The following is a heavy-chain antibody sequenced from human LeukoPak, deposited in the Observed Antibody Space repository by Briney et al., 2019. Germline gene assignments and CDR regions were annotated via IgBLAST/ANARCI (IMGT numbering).Heavy chain of an antibody. J-gene: IGHJ4*02. CDR3: AKGGFGELNFDY. V-gene: IGHV3-23*01. Sequence: GGSLRLSCAASRFTVSSYAMSWVRQAPGKGLEWVSAIGYSGGSTYYADFVKGRFTISRDNSKDTLYLQMNSLRAEDTAVYYCAKGGFGELNFDYWGQGTLVTVSS. D-gene: IGHD3-10*01. CDR1: RFTVSSYA. CDR2: IGYSGGST.